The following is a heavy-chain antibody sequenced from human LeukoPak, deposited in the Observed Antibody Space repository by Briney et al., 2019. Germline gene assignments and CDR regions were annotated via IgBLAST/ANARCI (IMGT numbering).Heavy chain of an antibody. CDR1: GFTFSSYG. V-gene: IGHV3-30*02. Sequence: GGSLRLSCAASGFTFSSYGMHWVRQAPGKGLEWVAFIRYDGSNKYYADSVKGRFTISRDNSKNTLYLQMNSLRAEDTAVYYCAKDGSSGYYYFDYWGQGTLVTVSS. CDR3: AKDGSSGYYYFDY. CDR2: IRYDGSNK. J-gene: IGHJ4*02. D-gene: IGHD3-22*01.